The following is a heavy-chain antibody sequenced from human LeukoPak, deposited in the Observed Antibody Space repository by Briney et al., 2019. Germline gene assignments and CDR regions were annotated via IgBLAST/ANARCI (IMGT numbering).Heavy chain of an antibody. CDR3: ARDSRIAVAGYYYFDY. CDR2: IYYSGNT. D-gene: IGHD6-19*01. Sequence: SETLSLTCTVSGASFSTYYWSWIRQPPGKGLEWVGYIYYSGNTNYNPSLQSRVTISVDTSKNQFSLRLSSVTAADTAVYYCARDSRIAVAGYYYFDYWGQGTLVTVSS. CDR1: GASFSTYY. J-gene: IGHJ4*02. V-gene: IGHV4-59*12.